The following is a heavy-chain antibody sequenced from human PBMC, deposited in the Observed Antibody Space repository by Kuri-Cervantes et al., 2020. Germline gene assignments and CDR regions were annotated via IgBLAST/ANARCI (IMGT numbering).Heavy chain of an antibody. D-gene: IGHD2-21*02. CDR1: GFTFSSYW. Sequence: GESLKISCAASGFTFSSYWMSWVRQAPGKGLEWVAVISNDGSHMYYVDPVKGRFTISRDNSQNTLFLQMNSLRAEDTAVYYCARAYVDVTFDYWGQGTLVTVSS. CDR2: ISNDGSHM. V-gene: IGHV3-30*03. CDR3: ARAYVDVTFDY. J-gene: IGHJ4*02.